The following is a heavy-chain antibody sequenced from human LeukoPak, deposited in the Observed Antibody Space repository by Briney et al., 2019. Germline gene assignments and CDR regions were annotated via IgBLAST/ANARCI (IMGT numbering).Heavy chain of an antibody. Sequence: GASVKVSCKASGYTFTGYYMHWVRQAPGQGLEWMGWINPNSGGTNYAQKFQGRVTMTRSTSISTAYMELSSLRSEDTAVYYCARVSTIFGVFPDYWGQGTLVTVSS. CDR2: INPNSGGT. CDR3: ARVSTIFGVFPDY. CDR1: GYTFTGYY. V-gene: IGHV1-2*02. J-gene: IGHJ4*02. D-gene: IGHD3-3*01.